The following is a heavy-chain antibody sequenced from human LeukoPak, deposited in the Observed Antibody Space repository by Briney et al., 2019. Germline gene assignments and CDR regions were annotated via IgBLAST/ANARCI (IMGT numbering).Heavy chain of an antibody. CDR2: IGGGGFAT. CDR3: AKVFGVVPGAVRTEGYDS. J-gene: IGHJ4*02. D-gene: IGHD2-2*01. V-gene: IGHV3-23*01. Sequence: GGSLRLSCAASGFTFRSYAMSWVRQAPGKGLEWVSAIGGGGFATYYTDSVKGRFTISRDNSKSTLYLQINSLGAEDTAVYYCAKVFGVVPGAVRTEGYDSWGQGTLVTVSS. CDR1: GFTFRSYA.